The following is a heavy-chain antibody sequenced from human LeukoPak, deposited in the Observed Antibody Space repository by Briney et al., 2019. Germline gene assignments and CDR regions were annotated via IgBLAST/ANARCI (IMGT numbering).Heavy chain of an antibody. J-gene: IGHJ2*01. D-gene: IGHD4-17*01. CDR2: VRNQAKSYTT. CDR1: GFIFSVRS. V-gene: IGHV3-72*01. Sequence: PGGSMSLSCAPSGFIFSVRSLDWVRHAHGKGMEWVGCVRNQAKSYTTEYAASVKSIYTISRDDSKSSLYLQMKNLKTEDTAVYYCTRETNDHTVNDYWFSAVWGGGTLVTASA. CDR3: TRETNDHTVNDYWFSAV.